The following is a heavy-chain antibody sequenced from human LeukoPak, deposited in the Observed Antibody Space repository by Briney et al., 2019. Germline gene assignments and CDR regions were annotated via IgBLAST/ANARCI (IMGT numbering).Heavy chain of an antibody. CDR1: GFSVRSNY. D-gene: IGHD5/OR15-5a*01. Sequence: GGSLRLSCGASGFSVRSNYMSWLRQAPGKGLEWVSAISGSGGSTYYADSVKGRFTISRDNSKNTLYLQMNSLRAEDTAVYYCAIYDRAPACFDYWGQGTLVTVSS. CDR3: AIYDRAPACFDY. CDR2: ISGSGGST. V-gene: IGHV3-23*01. J-gene: IGHJ4*02.